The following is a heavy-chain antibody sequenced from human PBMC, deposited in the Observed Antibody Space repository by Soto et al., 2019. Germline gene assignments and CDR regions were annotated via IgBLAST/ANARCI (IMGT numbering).Heavy chain of an antibody. V-gene: IGHV1-69*13. D-gene: IGHD6-6*01. CDR1: GGTFSSYA. CDR3: AREERSSTQDYYYYYGMDV. Sequence: SSVKVSCKASGGTFSSYAISWVRQAPGQGLEWMGGIIPIFGTANYAQKFQGRVTITADESTSTAYMELSSLRSEDTAVYYCAREERSSTQDYYYYYGMDVWGQGTTVTVS. J-gene: IGHJ6*02. CDR2: IIPIFGTA.